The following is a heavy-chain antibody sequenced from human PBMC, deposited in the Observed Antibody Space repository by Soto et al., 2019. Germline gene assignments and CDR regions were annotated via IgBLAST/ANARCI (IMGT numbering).Heavy chain of an antibody. Sequence: QVQLVQSGADVKKPGASVKVSCKASGYTFSDYGVSWVRQAPGQGLEWMGWISSKNGNTNFDQKFRGRVTTTPYPYTSTDYMELSSLRPHATAVYSCAREPPERPPDSWGQGTLVTVPS. CDR1: GYTFSDYG. V-gene: IGHV1-18*01. J-gene: IGHJ4*02. CDR2: ISSKNGNT. CDR3: AREPPERPPDS.